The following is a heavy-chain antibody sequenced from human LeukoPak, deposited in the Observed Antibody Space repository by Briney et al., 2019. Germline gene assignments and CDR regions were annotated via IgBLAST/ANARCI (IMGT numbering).Heavy chain of an antibody. CDR1: GYGFTDYW. J-gene: IGHJ4*02. V-gene: IGHV5-51*01. Sequence: GDSLKISCKASGYGFTDYWIAWVRQLPGKGLQWMGIIYPGDSDIRYSPSFQGQVTISVDKFISTAYLQWSSLKASDTAMYYCARRTRAVGTYDYWGQGTLVTVSS. CDR3: ARRTRAVGTYDY. D-gene: IGHD6-19*01. CDR2: IYPGDSDI.